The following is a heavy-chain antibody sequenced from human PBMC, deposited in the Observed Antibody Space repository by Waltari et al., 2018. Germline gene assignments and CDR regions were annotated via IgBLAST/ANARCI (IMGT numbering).Heavy chain of an antibody. Sequence: QLQLQESGPGLVTPSETLSLTCTVSGGSISSSSYYWGWIRQPPGKGLEWIGSIYYSGSTYYNPSLKSRVTIFVDTSKNQFSLNLSSVTAADTAVYYWARLYGDNYADFDYWGQGTLVTVSS. V-gene: IGHV4-39*01. CDR1: GGSISSSSYY. J-gene: IGHJ4*02. D-gene: IGHD4-17*01. CDR2: IYYSGST. CDR3: ARLYGDNYADFDY.